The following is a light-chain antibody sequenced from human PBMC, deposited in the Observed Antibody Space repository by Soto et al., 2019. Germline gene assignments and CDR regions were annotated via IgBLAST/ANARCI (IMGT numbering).Light chain of an antibody. CDR3: QQYNNWPPGT. CDR2: GAS. CDR1: QSVSSN. Sequence: IVMTQSPATLSVSPGERATLSCRASQSVSSNLAWYQQKPGQAHRLLIYGASTRDTGIPVRFSGSGSGTEFTLTISSLQSEDFAVYYCQQYNNWPPGTFGQGTKLEIK. J-gene: IGKJ1*01. V-gene: IGKV3-15*01.